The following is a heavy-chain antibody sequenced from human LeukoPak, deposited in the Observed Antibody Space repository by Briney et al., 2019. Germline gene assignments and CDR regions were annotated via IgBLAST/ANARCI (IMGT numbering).Heavy chain of an antibody. CDR3: ARGLYGSGSSSVDY. Sequence: SETLSLTCTVSGGSISSYYWSWIRQPAGKGLEWIGRIYTSGSTNYNPSLKSRVTMSVDTSKNQFALKLSSVTAADTAVYYCARGLYGSGSSSVDYWGQGTLVTVSS. CDR1: GGSISSYY. CDR2: IYTSGST. J-gene: IGHJ4*02. D-gene: IGHD3-10*01. V-gene: IGHV4-4*07.